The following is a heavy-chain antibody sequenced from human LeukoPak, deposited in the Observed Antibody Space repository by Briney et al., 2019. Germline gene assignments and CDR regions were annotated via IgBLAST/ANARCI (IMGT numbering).Heavy chain of an antibody. CDR1: GYSINQGYY. CDR2: IFHSGKT. V-gene: IGHV4-38-2*01. D-gene: IGHD1-20*01. J-gene: IGHJ4*02. CDR3: ARDRSHNWAYFDY. Sequence: SETLSLTCGVSGYSINQGYYWGWIRQPPGKGLEWIATIFHSGKTYYNPSLKSRVTISVDTSKNQFSLQLSSVTAADTAVYFCARDRSHNWAYFDYWGQGILVIVS.